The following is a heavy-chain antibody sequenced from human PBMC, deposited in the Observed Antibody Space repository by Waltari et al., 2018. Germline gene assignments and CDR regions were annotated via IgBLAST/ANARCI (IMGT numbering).Heavy chain of an antibody. CDR3: ARDLGYGSGSWAYGMDV. CDR1: GFTFSSYG. Sequence: QVQLVESGGGVVQPGRSLRLSCAASGFTFSSYGMHWVRQAPGRGLEWVAVIWYDGSNKYYADSVKGRFTISRDNSKNTLYLQMNSLRAEDTAVYYCARDLGYGSGSWAYGMDVWGQGTTVTVSS. D-gene: IGHD3-10*01. J-gene: IGHJ6*02. CDR2: IWYDGSNK. V-gene: IGHV3-33*01.